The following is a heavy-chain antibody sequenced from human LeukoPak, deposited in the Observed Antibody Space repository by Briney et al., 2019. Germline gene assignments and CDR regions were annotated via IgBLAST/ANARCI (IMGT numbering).Heavy chain of an antibody. CDR3: ARDKGQYGSGTRGFTWFDP. V-gene: IGHV4-59*01. CDR1: GGSISNYV. CDR2: INDSGNT. J-gene: IGHJ5*02. Sequence: SETLSLTCTVSGGSISNYVWSWIRQPPGKGLEWIGYINDSGNTEYNPSLESRVTISVDTSKNQFSLNLYSVTAADTAVYYCARDKGQYGSGTRGFTWFDPWGQATLVTVSS. D-gene: IGHD3-10*01.